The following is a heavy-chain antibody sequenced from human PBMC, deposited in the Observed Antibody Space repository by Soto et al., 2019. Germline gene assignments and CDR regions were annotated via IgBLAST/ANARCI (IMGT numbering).Heavy chain of an antibody. CDR2: IWYDGSNK. V-gene: IGHV3-33*01. CDR3: AREPAGITIFGVALGGVFDY. CDR1: GFTFSSYG. D-gene: IGHD3-3*01. Sequence: GGSLRLSCAASGFTFSSYGMHWVRQAPGKGLEWVAVIWYDGSNKYYADSVKGRFTISRDNSKNTLYLQMNSLRAEDTAVYYCAREPAGITIFGVALGGVFDYWGQGTLVTVSS. J-gene: IGHJ4*02.